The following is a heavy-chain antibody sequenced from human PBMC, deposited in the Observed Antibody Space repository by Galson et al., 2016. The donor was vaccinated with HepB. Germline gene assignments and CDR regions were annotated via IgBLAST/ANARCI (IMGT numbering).Heavy chain of an antibody. CDR3: ATPGRGFHDYGLDV. D-gene: IGHD3-10*01. V-gene: IGHV4-34*01. CDR2: IDHSGSA. Sequence: SETLSLTCAVYGGSFSSFYFNWIRQPPGKGLEWIGEIDHSGSANYNPSLKSRLTISLDPSKRQFSLSLNPVTAADTAVYYCATPGRGFHDYGLDVWGQGTTVAVS. CDR1: GGSFSSFY. J-gene: IGHJ6*02.